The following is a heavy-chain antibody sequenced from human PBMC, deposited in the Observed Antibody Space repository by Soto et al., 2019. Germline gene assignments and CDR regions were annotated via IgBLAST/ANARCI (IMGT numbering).Heavy chain of an antibody. D-gene: IGHD6-13*01. Sequence: VGSLRLSCAASGFTFSSYGMHWVRQAPGKGLEWVAVIWYDGSNKYYADSVKGRFTISRDNSKNTLYLQMNSLRAEDTAVYYCAREKISSSWYPGGYYYYYYGMDVWGQGTTVTVSS. CDR1: GFTFSSYG. CDR3: AREKISSSWYPGGYYYYYYGMDV. J-gene: IGHJ6*02. CDR2: IWYDGSNK. V-gene: IGHV3-33*01.